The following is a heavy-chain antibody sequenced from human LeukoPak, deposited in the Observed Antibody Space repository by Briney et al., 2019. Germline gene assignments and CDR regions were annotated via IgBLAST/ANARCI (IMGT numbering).Heavy chain of an antibody. V-gene: IGHV3-23*01. CDR2: ISGSGGST. Sequence: GGSLRLSCAASGFTFSSYAMSWVRQAPGKGLVWVSAISGSGGSTYYADSVKGRFTISRDNSKNTLYLQMNSLRAEDTAVYYCAKSIAVAGFFDYWGQGTLVTVSS. D-gene: IGHD6-19*01. CDR3: AKSIAVAGFFDY. CDR1: GFTFSSYA. J-gene: IGHJ4*02.